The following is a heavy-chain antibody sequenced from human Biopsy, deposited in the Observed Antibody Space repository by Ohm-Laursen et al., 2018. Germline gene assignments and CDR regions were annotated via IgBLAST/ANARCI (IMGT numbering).Heavy chain of an antibody. J-gene: IGHJ2*01. V-gene: IGHV3-33*01. CDR1: GFTFGHYA. Sequence: SLRLSCAASGFTFGHYAMHWVRQAPGKGLEWISLVWYDGTNEDYADSVKGRFTISRDNSKNTPYLQINTLTLEDTAFYYCARGLSSGWYGYFDVWGRGTLVTVSS. D-gene: IGHD6-19*01. CDR3: ARGLSSGWYGYFDV. CDR2: VWYDGTNE.